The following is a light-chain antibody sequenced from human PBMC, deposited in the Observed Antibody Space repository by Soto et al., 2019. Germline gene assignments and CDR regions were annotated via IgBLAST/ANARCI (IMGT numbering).Light chain of an antibody. Sequence: IVMTQSPATLSVSPGERATLSCRASQGVGNNLAWYQQKPGQAPRLLIYGASTRATGIPARFSGSDSGTDFTLTISSLQSEDFAVYYCQHYNNWPPWTFGQGTKVEI. V-gene: IGKV3-15*01. J-gene: IGKJ1*01. CDR3: QHYNNWPPWT. CDR1: QGVGNN. CDR2: GAS.